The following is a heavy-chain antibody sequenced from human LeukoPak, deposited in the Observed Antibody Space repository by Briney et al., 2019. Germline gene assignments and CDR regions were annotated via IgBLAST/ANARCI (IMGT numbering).Heavy chain of an antibody. CDR2: ISYEVRNK. CDR3: AKALHGDYSKYYYYYGMDV. Sequence: GGSLRLSCAPSVFTFSSYGIHCVRQAPGRGGERGAVISYEVRNKHYADSVKGRFTISRDNSKNTLYLQMTSLRAEDTALYYCAKALHGDYSKYYYYYGMDVWGQGPTVTVSS. CDR1: VFTFSSYG. V-gene: IGHV3-30*18. J-gene: IGHJ6*02. D-gene: IGHD4-17*01.